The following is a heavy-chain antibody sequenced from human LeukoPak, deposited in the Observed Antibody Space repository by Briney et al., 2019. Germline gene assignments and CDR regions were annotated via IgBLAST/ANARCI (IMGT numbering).Heavy chain of an antibody. CDR3: ARALYDFWSGYLYAFDI. J-gene: IGHJ3*02. D-gene: IGHD3-3*01. V-gene: IGHV4-4*08. CDR2: VYSNGGT. CDR1: GGSITIYY. Sequence: PSETLSLTCTVSGGSITIYYWSWVRQPPGKGLEWIGYVYSNGGTNYNSSLKSRVTISIDTSKNQFSLKVSSVTAADTAVYFCARALYDFWSGYLYAFDIWGQGTMVTVSS.